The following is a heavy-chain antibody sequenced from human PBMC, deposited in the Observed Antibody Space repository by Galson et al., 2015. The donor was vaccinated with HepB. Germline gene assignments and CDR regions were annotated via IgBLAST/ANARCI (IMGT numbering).Heavy chain of an antibody. CDR3: AKETGHYGSGSYSWLDP. V-gene: IGHV6-1*01. J-gene: IGHJ5*02. D-gene: IGHD3-10*01. Sequence: CAISGDSVSSNSAAWNWIRQSPSRGLEWLGRTYYRSKWYNDYAVSVKSRITINPDTSKNQFSLQLNSVTPEDTAVYYCAKETGHYGSGSYSWLDPWGQGTLVTVSS. CDR1: GDSVSSNSAA. CDR2: TYYRSKWYN.